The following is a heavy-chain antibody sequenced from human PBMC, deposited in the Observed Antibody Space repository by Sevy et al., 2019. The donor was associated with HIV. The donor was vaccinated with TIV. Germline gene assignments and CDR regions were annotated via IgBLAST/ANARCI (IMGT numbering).Heavy chain of an antibody. Sequence: SETLSLTCTVSGGSISSGGYYWSWIRQHPGKGLEWIGYIYYSGSTYYHPSLKSRVTISVDTSKNQFSLKLSSVTAADTAVYYCARGDYYGSGEFDYWGQGTLVTVSS. V-gene: IGHV4-31*03. J-gene: IGHJ4*02. CDR1: GGSISSGGYY. CDR2: IYYSGST. D-gene: IGHD3-10*01. CDR3: ARGDYYGSGEFDY.